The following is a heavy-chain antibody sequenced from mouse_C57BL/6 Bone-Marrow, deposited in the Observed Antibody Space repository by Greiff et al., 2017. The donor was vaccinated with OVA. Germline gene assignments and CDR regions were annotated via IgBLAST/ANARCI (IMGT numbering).Heavy chain of an antibody. D-gene: IGHD1-1*01. CDR2: IDPENGDT. J-gene: IGHJ3*01. CDR1: GFNIKDDY. Sequence: PLQQSGAELVRPGASVKLSCTASGFNIKDDYMHWVKQRPEQGLEWIGWIDPENGDTEYASKFQGKATITADTSSNTAYLQLSSLTSEDTAVYYCTTYYGSSTGFAYWGQGTLVTVSA. CDR3: TTYYGSSTGFAY. V-gene: IGHV14-4*01.